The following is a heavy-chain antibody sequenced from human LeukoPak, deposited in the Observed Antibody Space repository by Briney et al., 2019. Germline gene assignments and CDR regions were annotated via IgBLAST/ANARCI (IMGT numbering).Heavy chain of an antibody. CDR1: GFTFSSYG. D-gene: IGHD6-19*01. Sequence: PGRSLRPSCAASGFTFSSYGMHWVRQAPGKGLEWVAVISYDGSNKYYADSVKGRFTISRDNSKNTLYLQMNSLRAEDTAVYYCAKDAGYSSGKGAALDYWGQGTLVTVSS. J-gene: IGHJ4*02. CDR2: ISYDGSNK. V-gene: IGHV3-30*18. CDR3: AKDAGYSSGKGAALDY.